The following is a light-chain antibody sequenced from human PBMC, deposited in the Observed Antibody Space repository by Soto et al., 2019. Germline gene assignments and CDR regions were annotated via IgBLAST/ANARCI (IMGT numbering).Light chain of an antibody. J-gene: IGLJ1*01. CDR3: QSYDSSLSGYV. Sequence: QSVLTQPPSVSGAPGQRVTISCTGSSSNIGAGYDVHWYQQLPGTAPKLLIYGNSNRPSGVPVRFSGSKSGTSASLAITGLQPEDEDDYYCQSYDSSLSGYVFGTGTKLTVL. CDR1: SSNIGAGYD. CDR2: GNS. V-gene: IGLV1-40*01.